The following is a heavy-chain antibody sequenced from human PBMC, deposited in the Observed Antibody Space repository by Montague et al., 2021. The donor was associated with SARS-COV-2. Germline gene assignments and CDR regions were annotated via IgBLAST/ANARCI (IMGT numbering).Heavy chain of an antibody. D-gene: IGHD2-15*01. V-gene: IGHV3-30*04. CDR2: ISYDGSNK. CDR1: GFTFSSYA. Sequence: SLRLSCAASGFTFSSYAMHWVRQAPGKGLEWVAVISYDGSNKYYADSAKGRFTISRDNSKNTLYLQMNSLRAEDTAVYYCASTLGYCSGGSCYDPGNYYYYGMDVWGQGTTVTVSS. CDR3: ASTLGYCSGGSCYDPGNYYYYGMDV. J-gene: IGHJ6*02.